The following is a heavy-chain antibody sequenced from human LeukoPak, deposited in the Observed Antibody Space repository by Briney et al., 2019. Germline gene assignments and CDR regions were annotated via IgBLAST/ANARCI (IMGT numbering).Heavy chain of an antibody. CDR3: AKDPNGDYIGTFDI. CDR1: QFKFNNYG. V-gene: IGHV3-23*01. D-gene: IGHD4-17*01. J-gene: IGHJ3*02. Sequence: GGSLRLSCATSQFKFNNYGMTWVRQGPGKGLEWVSSITCSGGRTQYADSVQGRFTISRDNSKNTLYLQMNSLRVEDTAVYYCAKDPNGDYIGTFDIWGQGTMVTVSS. CDR2: ITCSGGRT.